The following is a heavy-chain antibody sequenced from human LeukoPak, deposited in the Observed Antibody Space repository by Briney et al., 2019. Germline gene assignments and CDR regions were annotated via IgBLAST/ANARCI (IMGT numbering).Heavy chain of an antibody. D-gene: IGHD1-7*01. CDR1: GGSISSSNW. J-gene: IGHJ5*02. CDR3: ARDRLEGGDWNYLSWFDP. CDR2: IYHSGST. Sequence: PSGTLSLTCAVSGGSISSSNWWSWVRQPPGKGLEWIGEIYHSGSTNYNPSLKSRVTISVDKSKNQFSLKLSSVTAVDTAVYYCARDRLEGGDWNYLSWFDPWGQGTLVTVSS. V-gene: IGHV4-4*02.